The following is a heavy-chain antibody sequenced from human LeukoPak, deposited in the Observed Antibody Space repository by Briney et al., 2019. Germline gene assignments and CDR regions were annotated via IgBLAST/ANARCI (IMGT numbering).Heavy chain of an antibody. CDR1: GYTFTSYD. CDR3: ARNRYQLLYTTYYYYYGMDV. Sequence: ASVKVSCKASGYTFTSYDINWVQQATGQGLEWMGWMNPNSGNTGYAQKFQGRVTMTRNTSISTAYMELSSLRSEDTAVYYCARNRYQLLYTTYYYYYGMDVWGQGTTVTVSS. CDR2: MNPNSGNT. V-gene: IGHV1-8*01. J-gene: IGHJ6*02. D-gene: IGHD2-2*02.